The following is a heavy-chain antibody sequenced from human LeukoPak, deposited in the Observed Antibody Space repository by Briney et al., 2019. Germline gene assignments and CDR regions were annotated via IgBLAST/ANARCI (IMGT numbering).Heavy chain of an antibody. CDR3: ARGGATPMVLSY. D-gene: IGHD5-18*01. CDR1: GASFSGYY. Sequence: SATLSLTCAVYGASFSGYYCGCIRQRPRKGLWWIGEINHSGRTNYNPSLKSRVTISADTSKNQFSLKLSSVTAADTAVYYCARGGATPMVLSYWGQGTLVTVSS. J-gene: IGHJ4*02. CDR2: INHSGRT. V-gene: IGHV4-34*01.